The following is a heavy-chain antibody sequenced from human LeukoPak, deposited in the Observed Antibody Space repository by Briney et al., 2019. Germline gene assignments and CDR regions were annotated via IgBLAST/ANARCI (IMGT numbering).Heavy chain of an antibody. CDR2: INPSGGST. J-gene: IGHJ4*02. V-gene: IGHV1-46*01. CDR1: GYTFTSYY. D-gene: IGHD3-22*01. CDR3: ARDSKPNVPHYYDSSGYSFEDY. Sequence: GASVKVSCKASGYTFTSYYMHWVRQTPGQGLEWVGIINPSGGSTSYAQKFQGRVTMTRDTSTSTVYMELSSLRSEDTAVYYCARDSKPNVPHYYDSSGYSFEDYWGQGTLVTVSS.